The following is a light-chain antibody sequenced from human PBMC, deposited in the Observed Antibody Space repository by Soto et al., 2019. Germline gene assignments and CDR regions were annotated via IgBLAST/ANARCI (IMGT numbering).Light chain of an antibody. Sequence: DIQMTQSPSSLSASVGDRVTITCQASQDISNYLNWYQQKPGKAPKLLIYDASTLEIGVPSRFSGSGSGTDFTFTIRSLQPEDTATYYCQQYDNLPWTFGQGTKVEIK. CDR2: DAS. CDR1: QDISNY. CDR3: QQYDNLPWT. V-gene: IGKV1-33*01. J-gene: IGKJ1*01.